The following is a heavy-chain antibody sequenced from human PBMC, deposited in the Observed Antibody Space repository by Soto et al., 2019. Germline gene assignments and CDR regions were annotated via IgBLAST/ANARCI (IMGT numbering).Heavy chain of an antibody. CDR3: ARGTTVTTTVDY. CDR2: IWYDGSNK. Sequence: PWGSLSISCVASVFTFSSYAMHWVRQAPGKGLDWVAVIWYDGSNKYHADSVKGRFTISRDNSKNTLYLQMNSLRAEDTAVYYCARGTTVTTTVDYWGQGTLVTV. V-gene: IGHV3-33*01. CDR1: VFTFSSYA. D-gene: IGHD4-17*01. J-gene: IGHJ4*02.